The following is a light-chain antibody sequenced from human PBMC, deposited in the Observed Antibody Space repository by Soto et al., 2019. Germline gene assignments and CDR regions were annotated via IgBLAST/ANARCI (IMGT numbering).Light chain of an antibody. V-gene: IGKV3-11*01. CDR2: DTS. CDR3: QQRSNWPPWT. Sequence: EIVLTQSPATLSLSPGERATLSCRASQSVSSYLAWYQQKPGQAPRLLIYDTSNKATGSPARFSGSGSGTDFTLTISSLEPEDFAVYYCQQRSNWPPWTFGQGTKVAIK. CDR1: QSVSSY. J-gene: IGKJ1*01.